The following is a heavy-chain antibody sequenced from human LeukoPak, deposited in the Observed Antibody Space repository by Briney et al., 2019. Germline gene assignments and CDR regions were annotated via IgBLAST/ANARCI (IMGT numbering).Heavy chain of an antibody. CDR2: INYSGST. CDR1: GVAPTGAGFY. D-gene: IGHD3-22*01. V-gene: IGHV4-31*03. J-gene: IGHJ4*02. Sequence: SRTLSLTRTVTGVAPTGAGFYWVCIRDHPGEGVGWGGYINYSGSTFHNPSLNSRLTISVDTSKTLFSLKLSSVTAAATAVYYCARNYFDRSGYGDLGYFDYCGEGDVVTVSS. CDR3: ARNYFDRSGYGDLGYFDY.